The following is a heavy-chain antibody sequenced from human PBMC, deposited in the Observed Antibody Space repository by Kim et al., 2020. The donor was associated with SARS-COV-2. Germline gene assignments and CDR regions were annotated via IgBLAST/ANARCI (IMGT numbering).Heavy chain of an antibody. CDR2: IYPGDSEI. CDR3: ARLWRGSKYSSSGGMDV. CDR1: GYIFTNYW. J-gene: IGHJ6*02. V-gene: IGHV5-51*01. Sequence: ESLKISCEGSGYIFTNYWIGWVRQMPGKGLEWMGIIYPGDSEIRYSRSLLGQVTISVDKSISTAYLQWSSLKASDTATYYCARLWRGSKYSSSGGMDVWGERTTVSVS. D-gene: IGHD5-18*01.